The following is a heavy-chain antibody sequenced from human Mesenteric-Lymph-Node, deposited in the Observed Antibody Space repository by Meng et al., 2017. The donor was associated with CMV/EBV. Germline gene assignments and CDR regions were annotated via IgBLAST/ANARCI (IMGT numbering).Heavy chain of an antibody. CDR3: ARENLSSSWYYFDY. CDR1: GGTFSSYA. CDR2: IIPIFGTA. V-gene: IGHV1-69*05. D-gene: IGHD6-13*01. Sequence: SVKVSCKASGGTFSSYAISWVRQAHGQGLEWMGGIIPIFGTANYAQKFQGRVTITTDESTSTAYMELSSLRSEDTAVYYCARENLSSSWYYFDYWGQGTLVTVSS. J-gene: IGHJ4*02.